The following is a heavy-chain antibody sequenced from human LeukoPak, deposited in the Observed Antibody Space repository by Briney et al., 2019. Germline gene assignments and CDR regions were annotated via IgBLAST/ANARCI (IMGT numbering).Heavy chain of an antibody. CDR2: ISSSTGTM. CDR3: ARAGSHRNSGYDY. J-gene: IGHJ4*02. Sequence: GGSLRLSCAASGFTFSSYNMNWVRQAPGKGLEWISYISSSTGTMYYADSVEGRFTISRDNAKNSLYLQMNSLRAEDTAVYYCARAGSHRNSGYDYWGQGTLVTVSP. D-gene: IGHD5-12*01. V-gene: IGHV3-48*04. CDR1: GFTFSSYN.